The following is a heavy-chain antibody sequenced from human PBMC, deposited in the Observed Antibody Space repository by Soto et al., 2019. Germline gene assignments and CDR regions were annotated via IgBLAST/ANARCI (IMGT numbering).Heavy chain of an antibody. J-gene: IGHJ5*02. D-gene: IGHD5-18*01. V-gene: IGHV4-31*03. Sequence: SETRSLTCSVSGGSISSGGYYWRWIRQHRGKGLEWIGYIYYSGSTYYNPSLKSRVTISVDTSKNQFSLKLSSVTAADTAVYYCARARLQLWLFVNWFDPWGQGTLVTVSS. CDR2: IYYSGST. CDR3: ARARLQLWLFVNWFDP. CDR1: GGSISSGGYY.